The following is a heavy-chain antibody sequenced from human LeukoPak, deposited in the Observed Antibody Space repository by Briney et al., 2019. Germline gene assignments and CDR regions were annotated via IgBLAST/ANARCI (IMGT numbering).Heavy chain of an antibody. V-gene: IGHV4-34*01. CDR1: GGSFSGYH. J-gene: IGHJ4*02. D-gene: IGHD3-10*01. CDR3: ARSRPLERGFGTAYFDY. Sequence: PSETLSLTCAVYGGSFSGYHWTWIRQSPGKGLEWIGDINPSGSTYYNPSLKSRLTISVDTSKNQFSLKLSSVTAADTAVYYCARSRPLERGFGTAYFDYWGQGTLVTVSS. CDR2: INPSGST.